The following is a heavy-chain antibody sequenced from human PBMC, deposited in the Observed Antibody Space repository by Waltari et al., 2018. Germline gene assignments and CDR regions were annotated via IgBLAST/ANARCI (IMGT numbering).Heavy chain of an antibody. J-gene: IGHJ4*02. CDR1: GFTFSSYA. Sequence: QVQLVESGGGVVQPGRSLRLSCAASGFTFSSYAMHWVRQAPGKGLEWVAVISDDGRNKYYADSVKGRFTISRDNSKNTLYLQMNSLRAEDTAVYYCARDVLGDSSGLFDYWGQGTLVTVSS. CDR3: ARDVLGDSSGLFDY. V-gene: IGHV3-30*01. CDR2: ISDDGRNK. D-gene: IGHD3-22*01.